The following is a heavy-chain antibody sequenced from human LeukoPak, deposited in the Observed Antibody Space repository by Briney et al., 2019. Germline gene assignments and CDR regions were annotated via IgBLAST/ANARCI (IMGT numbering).Heavy chain of an antibody. CDR1: GGSISSSNW. D-gene: IGHD3-22*01. V-gene: IGHV4-4*02. Sequence: SGTLSLTCAVSGGSISSSNWWSGVRQPPGKGLEWIGQIYHSGSTNYNPSLKSRVTISVDKSKNQFSLKLSSVTAADTAVYYCARDAYDSSGYSFDYWGQGTLVTVSS. CDR2: IYHSGST. J-gene: IGHJ4*02. CDR3: ARDAYDSSGYSFDY.